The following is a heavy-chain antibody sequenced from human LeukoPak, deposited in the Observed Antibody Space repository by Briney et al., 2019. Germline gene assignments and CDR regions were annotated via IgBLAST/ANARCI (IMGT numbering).Heavy chain of an antibody. CDR1: GFTFSAYG. D-gene: IGHD6-13*01. V-gene: IGHV3-30*02. J-gene: IGHJ4*02. CDR3: AKDEGIAGY. Sequence: GGSLRLSCAASGFTFSAYGMHWVRQAPGKGLEWVAFIRSDGSDRQYADSVKGRFAISRDNSKNTLYLQMNSLRAEDTAVYYCAKDEGIAGYWGQGTLVTVSS. CDR2: IRSDGSDR.